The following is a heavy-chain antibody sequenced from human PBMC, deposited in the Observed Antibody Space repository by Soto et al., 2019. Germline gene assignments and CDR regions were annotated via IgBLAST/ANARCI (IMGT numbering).Heavy chain of an antibody. Sequence: PSESLALTCNGFPASVQHHYWSRIRQSPGMRLKWIEFVPSVESALYNPSFTSLVIISLDTSKNHFSLTFTSLTAADSAVYYCACSSIAAPATELDSWGQGALVTVSS. J-gene: IGHJ4*02. CDR1: PASVQHHY. D-gene: IGHD6-13*01. CDR2: VPSVESA. V-gene: IGHV4-59*02. CDR3: ACSSIAAPATELDS.